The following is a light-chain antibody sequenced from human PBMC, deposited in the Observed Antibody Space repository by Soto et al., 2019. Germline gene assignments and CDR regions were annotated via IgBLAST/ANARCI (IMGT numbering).Light chain of an antibody. CDR2: EVS. CDR3: TSYAGSNNRGV. J-gene: IGLJ1*01. V-gene: IGLV2-8*01. Sequence: QSVLTQPPSSAGSPGQSVTISCTGTSSDVGGYNYISWYQHHPGKAPKLMIYEVSQRPSGVPDRFSGSKSGNTASLTVSGLQDEDEADYYCTSYAGSNNRGVFGSGTKVTVL. CDR1: SSDVGGYNY.